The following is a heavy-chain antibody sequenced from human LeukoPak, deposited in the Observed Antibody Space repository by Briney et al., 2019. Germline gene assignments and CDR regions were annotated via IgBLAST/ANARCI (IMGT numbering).Heavy chain of an antibody. D-gene: IGHD4-17*01. V-gene: IGHV3-23*01. Sequence: GGSLRLSCAASGFTFNNYAMNWVRQAPGKGLEWVSAISGSGGRTYYADSVKGRFTISRDNSKNTLYLQMNSLRAEDTAIYYCAKDRFYGDTYFDYWGQGTLVTV. CDR3: AKDRFYGDTYFDY. CDR1: GFTFNNYA. J-gene: IGHJ4*02. CDR2: ISGSGGRT.